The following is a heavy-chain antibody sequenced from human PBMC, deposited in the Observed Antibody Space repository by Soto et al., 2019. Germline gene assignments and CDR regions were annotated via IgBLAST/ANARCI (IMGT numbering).Heavy chain of an antibody. CDR1: GFTFSSYG. Sequence: QVQLVESGGGVVQPGRSLRLSCAASGFTFSSYGMHWVRQAPGKGLEWVAVISYDGSNKYYADSVKGRFTISRDNSKNTLYLQMNRLRAEDTAVYYCAKEKGGTVTHYYYYMDVWGKGTTVTVSS. J-gene: IGHJ6*03. CDR2: ISYDGSNK. V-gene: IGHV3-30*18. D-gene: IGHD4-17*01. CDR3: AKEKGGTVTHYYYYMDV.